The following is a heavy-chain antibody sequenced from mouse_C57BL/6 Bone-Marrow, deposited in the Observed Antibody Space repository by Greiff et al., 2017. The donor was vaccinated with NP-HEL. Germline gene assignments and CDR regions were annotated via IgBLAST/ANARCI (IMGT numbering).Heavy chain of an antibody. V-gene: IGHV1-61*01. CDR1: GYTFTSYW. CDR3: ARDYYSNYFDV. Sequence: QVQLKQPGAELVRPGSSVKLSCKASGYTFTSYWMDWVKQRPGQGLEWIGNIYPSDSETPYNQKFKDKATLTVDKSSSTAYMQLSSLTSEDSAVYYCARDYYSNYFDVWGTGTTVTVSS. CDR2: IYPSDSET. D-gene: IGHD2-5*01. J-gene: IGHJ1*03.